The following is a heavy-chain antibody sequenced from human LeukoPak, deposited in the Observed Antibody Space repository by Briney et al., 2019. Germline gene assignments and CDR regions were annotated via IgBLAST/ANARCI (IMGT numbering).Heavy chain of an antibody. CDR3: ASRRGISEWLFYYWYFDL. D-gene: IGHD3-3*01. Sequence: SETLSLTCAVYGGSFSGYYWSWIRQPPGKGLEWIGEINHSGSTNYNPSLKSRVTISVDTSKNQFSLKLSSVPAADTAVYYCASRRGISEWLFYYWYFDLWGFGTLVTVSS. CDR1: GGSFSGYY. CDR2: INHSGST. J-gene: IGHJ2*01. V-gene: IGHV4-34*01.